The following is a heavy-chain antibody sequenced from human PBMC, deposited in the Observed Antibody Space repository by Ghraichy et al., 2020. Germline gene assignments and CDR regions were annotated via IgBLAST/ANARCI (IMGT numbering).Heavy chain of an antibody. CDR2: INHSGST. CDR3: ASSLGISRGYFDL. J-gene: IGHJ2*01. CDR1: GGSFSGYY. D-gene: IGHD7-27*01. V-gene: IGHV4-34*01. Sequence: SETLSLTCAVYGGSFSGYYWSWIRQPPGKGLEWIGEINHSGSTNYNPSLKSRVTISVDTSKNQFSLKLSSVTAADTAVYYCASSLGISRGYFDLWGRGTLVTVSS.